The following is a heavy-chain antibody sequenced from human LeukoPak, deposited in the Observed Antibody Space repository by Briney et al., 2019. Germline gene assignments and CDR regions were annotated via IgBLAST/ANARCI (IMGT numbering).Heavy chain of an antibody. Sequence: ESGPALVKPTQTLTLTCIFSGFSLSTNGMRVSWIRQPPGKALEWLAHIDWDDNKFYSTSLKTRLTISKDTARNQAVLTMTNMDPVDTATYYCARTPRSTYYDYWGQGTLVTVSS. CDR2: IDWDDNK. D-gene: IGHD2-2*01. CDR1: GFSLSTNGMR. V-gene: IGHV2-70*04. CDR3: ARTPRSTYYDY. J-gene: IGHJ4*02.